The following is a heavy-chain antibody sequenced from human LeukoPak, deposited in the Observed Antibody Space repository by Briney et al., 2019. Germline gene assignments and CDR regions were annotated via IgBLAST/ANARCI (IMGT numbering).Heavy chain of an antibody. CDR3: ARVRAAAGY. D-gene: IGHD6-13*01. CDR2: INHSGST. V-gene: IGHV4-34*01. J-gene: IGHJ4*02. CDR1: GGSFSGYY. Sequence: PSETLSLTCAVYGGSFSGYYWSWIRQPPGKGLEWIGEINHSGSTNYNPSLKSRVTISVDTSKNQFSLKLNSVTAADTAVYYCARVRAAAGYWGQGTLVTVSS.